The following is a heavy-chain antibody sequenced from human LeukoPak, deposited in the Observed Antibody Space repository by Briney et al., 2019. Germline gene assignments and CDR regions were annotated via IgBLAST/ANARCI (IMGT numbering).Heavy chain of an antibody. D-gene: IGHD3-22*01. CDR2: INSNGGRT. V-gene: IGHV3-64D*09. CDR1: GFTFKKYA. J-gene: IGHJ4*02. CDR3: VKDLYYDNSGYYSGAFDY. Sequence: GGSLGLSCSASGFTFKKYAMHWVRQAPGKGLEYVSAINSNGGRTYYAGSVKGRFTISRDNSKNTLYLQMSSLRVDDTAVYYCVKDLYYDNSGYYSGAFDYWGQGTLVTVSS.